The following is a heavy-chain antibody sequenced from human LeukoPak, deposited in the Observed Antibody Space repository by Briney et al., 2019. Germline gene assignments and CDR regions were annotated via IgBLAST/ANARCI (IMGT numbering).Heavy chain of an antibody. D-gene: IGHD4-17*01. J-gene: IGHJ5*02. CDR2: IYYSEST. V-gene: IGHV4-59*01. CDR3: ARSYGDYSNWFDP. CDR1: GGSISSYY. Sequence: PSETLSLTCTVSGGSISSYYWSWIRQPPGKGLEWIGYIYYSESTNYNPSLKSRVTISVDTSKNQFSLKLSSVTAADTAVHYCARSYGDYSNWFDPWGQGTLVTVSS.